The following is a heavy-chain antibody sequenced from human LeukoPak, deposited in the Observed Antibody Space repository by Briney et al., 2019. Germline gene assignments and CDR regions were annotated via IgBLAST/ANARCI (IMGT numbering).Heavy chain of an antibody. CDR3: ARLARYSSSPISPLYYHYYMDV. CDR1: GYTFTNYY. CDR2: INPSGDST. V-gene: IGHV1-46*01. Sequence: ASVKVSCKVSGYTFTNYYIHWVRQAPGQGLAWMGIINPSGDSTSYAQNFQGRVTMTTDMSTSTVYMELSSLTSDDTAMYYCARLARYSSSPISPLYYHYYMDVWGKGTTVTVSS. D-gene: IGHD6-6*01. J-gene: IGHJ6*03.